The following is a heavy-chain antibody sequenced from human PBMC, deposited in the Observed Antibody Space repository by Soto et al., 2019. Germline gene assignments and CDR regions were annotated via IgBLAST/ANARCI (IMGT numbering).Heavy chain of an antibody. CDR2: IYYSGST. Sequence: SETLSLTCTVSCGSISSGGYYWSWIRQPPGKGLEWIGYIYYSGSTYYNPSLKSRVTISVDTSKNQFSLKLSSVTAADTAVYYCASVSYYYGSGSKDYWGQGTLVTVSS. CDR1: CGSISSGGYY. D-gene: IGHD3-10*01. J-gene: IGHJ4*02. V-gene: IGHV4-30-4*01. CDR3: ASVSYYYGSGSKDY.